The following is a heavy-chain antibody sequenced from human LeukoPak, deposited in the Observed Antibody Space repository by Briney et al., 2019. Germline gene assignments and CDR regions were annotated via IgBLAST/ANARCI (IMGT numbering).Heavy chain of an antibody. J-gene: IGHJ4*02. V-gene: IGHV3-7*01. CDR3: ARTSIAVAGADY. D-gene: IGHD6-19*01. CDR1: GFTFSSSW. Sequence: GGSLRLSCAASGFTFSSSWMSWVRQAPGKGLEWVANIKQDGSEKYYVDSVKGRFTISRDNTKNSLYLQMDSLRAEDTAVYYCARTSIAVAGADYWGQGTLVTVSS. CDR2: IKQDGSEK.